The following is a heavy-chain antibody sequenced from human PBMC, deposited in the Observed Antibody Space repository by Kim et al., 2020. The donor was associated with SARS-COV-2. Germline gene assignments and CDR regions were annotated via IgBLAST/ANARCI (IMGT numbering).Heavy chain of an antibody. J-gene: IGHJ6*02. Sequence: SETLSLTCTVSGGSISITDFYWGWIRQPPGKGLEWIGSIYYTGSTDYKPSLKSRVSISVDTSKNQYSLKLSSMTAADTAVYYCASHRGVAVEFYYGLDVWGQGTPVTVSS. CDR2: IYYTGST. D-gene: IGHD2-15*01. V-gene: IGHV4-39*01. CDR1: GGSISITDFY. CDR3: ASHRGVAVEFYYGLDV.